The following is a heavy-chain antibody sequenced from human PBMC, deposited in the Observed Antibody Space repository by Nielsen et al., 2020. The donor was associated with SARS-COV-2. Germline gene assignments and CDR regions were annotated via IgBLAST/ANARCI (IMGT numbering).Heavy chain of an antibody. CDR2: IKQDGSEK. D-gene: IGHD3-10*01. CDR3: ASVLPKRRYYFDY. CDR1: GFTFSSYA. J-gene: IGHJ4*02. V-gene: IGHV3-7*03. Sequence: WGSLRLSCAASGFTFSSYAMSLVPQAPGKGLEWVANIKQDGSEKYYVDSVKGRFTISRDNAKNSLYLQMNSLRAEDTAVYYCASVLPKRRYYFDYWGQGTLVTVSS.